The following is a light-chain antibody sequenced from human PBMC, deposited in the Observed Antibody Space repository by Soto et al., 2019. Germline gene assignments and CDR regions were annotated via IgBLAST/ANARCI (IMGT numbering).Light chain of an antibody. Sequence: DIQMTQSPSTLSVSLGDRVTLTCRASQSIGTKFAWYQQKPGKAPKLLIDRASTRESGIPSRFSGSGSGTEFTLTISSLQPDDFAIYYCQHYNSYSEAFGQGTKVDIK. CDR1: QSIGTK. CDR3: QHYNSYSEA. J-gene: IGKJ1*01. V-gene: IGKV1-5*03. CDR2: RAS.